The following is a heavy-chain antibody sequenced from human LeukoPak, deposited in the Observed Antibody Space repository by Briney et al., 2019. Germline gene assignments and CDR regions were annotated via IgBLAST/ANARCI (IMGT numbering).Heavy chain of an antibody. V-gene: IGHV4-34*01. J-gene: IGHJ5*02. CDR2: INHSGST. D-gene: IGHD6-13*01. Sequence: SETPSLTCAVYGGSFSGYYWSWIRQPPGKGLEWIGEINHSGSTNYNPSLKSRVTISVDTSKNQFSLKLSSVTAADTAVYYCAREGSSWSNWFDPWGQGTLVTVSS. CDR3: AREGSSWSNWFDP. CDR1: GGSFSGYY.